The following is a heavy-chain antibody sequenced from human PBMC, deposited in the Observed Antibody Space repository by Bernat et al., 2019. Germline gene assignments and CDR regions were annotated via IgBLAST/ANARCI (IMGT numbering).Heavy chain of an antibody. Sequence: EVQLAESGGGLVQPGGSLRLSCAASGFTFSDSTMQWVRQASGKGLEWVGRVRTKANSYTTSYAASVKGRFTISRDDSRNMEYLQMNSRKIEDAAVSYCTRSGALEAQTFDYWGQGTLVTVSS. CDR3: TRSGALEAQTFDY. CDR1: GFTFSDST. D-gene: IGHD3-10*01. J-gene: IGHJ4*02. CDR2: VRTKANSYTT. V-gene: IGHV3-73*01.